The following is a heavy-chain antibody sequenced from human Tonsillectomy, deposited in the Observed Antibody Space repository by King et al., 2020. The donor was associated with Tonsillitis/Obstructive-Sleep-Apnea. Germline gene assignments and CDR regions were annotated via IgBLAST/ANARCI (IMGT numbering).Heavy chain of an antibody. CDR1: GFIFNSHG. CDR2: IWYDGTNK. CDR3: VRDLKGSGPDS. Sequence: VQLVESGGGVVQPGRSLRLSCAASGFIFNSHGMHWVRQAPGKGLEWVAVIWYDGTNKYYGDSVKGRFTISRDNSENTLYLHMNSLRAEDTAVYYCVRDLKGSGPDSSGQGPLVTVSS. V-gene: IGHV3-33*01. D-gene: IGHD6-19*01. J-gene: IGHJ4*02.